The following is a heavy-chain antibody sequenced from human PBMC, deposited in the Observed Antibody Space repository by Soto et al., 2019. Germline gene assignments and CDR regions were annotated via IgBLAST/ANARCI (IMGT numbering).Heavy chain of an antibody. V-gene: IGHV1-2*02. D-gene: IGHD5-12*01. Sequence: ASVKVSCKASGYTFTGYYMHWVRQAPGQGLEWMGWINPNSGGTNYAQTFQGRVTMTTDTSTSTAYMELRSLRSDDTAVYYCAREGVAAYYYYGMDVWCQGTPVTVSS. J-gene: IGHJ6*02. CDR3: AREGVAAYYYYGMDV. CDR2: INPNSGGT. CDR1: GYTFTGYY.